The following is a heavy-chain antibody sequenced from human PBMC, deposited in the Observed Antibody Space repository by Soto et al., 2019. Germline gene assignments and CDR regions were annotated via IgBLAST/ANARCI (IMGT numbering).Heavy chain of an antibody. Sequence: QVQLLQSGAEVKKPGASVKVSCKASGYAFTSYHLHWLRQAPGKGPEWLGIIKPGGGSTSYAQQFRGRLTMTRDTSTSPVYMEMNSLRSDDTAVYFCARELATVTLDAFDIWGQGTMVTVSS. D-gene: IGHD4-4*01. CDR2: IKPGGGST. V-gene: IGHV1-46*01. J-gene: IGHJ3*02. CDR1: GYAFTSYH. CDR3: ARELATVTLDAFDI.